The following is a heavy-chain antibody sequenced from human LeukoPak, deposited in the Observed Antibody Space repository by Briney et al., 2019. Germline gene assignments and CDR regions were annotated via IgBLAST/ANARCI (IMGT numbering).Heavy chain of an antibody. V-gene: IGHV4-61*02. CDR3: ASGSYYEVY. CDR2: ICTSGST. CDR1: GGSISSGSYY. Sequence: SETLPHTCTVSGGSISSGSYYWSWIRQPAGKGLEWIGRICTSGSTNYNPSLKSRVTISVDTSKNQFSLKLSSVTAADTAVYYCASGSYYEVYWGQGTLVTVSS. D-gene: IGHD1-26*01. J-gene: IGHJ4*02.